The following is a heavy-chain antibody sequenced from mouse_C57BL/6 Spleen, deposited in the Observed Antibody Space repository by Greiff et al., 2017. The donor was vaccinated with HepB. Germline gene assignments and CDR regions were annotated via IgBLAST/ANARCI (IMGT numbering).Heavy chain of an antibody. CDR3: VRQDEYDPAY. V-gene: IGHV10-1*01. CDR2: IRSKSNNYAT. CDR1: GFSFNTYA. Sequence: EVQLVESGGGLVQPKGSLKLSCAASGFSFNTYAMNWVRQAPGKGLEWVARIRSKSNNYATYYADSVKDRFTISRDDSESMLYLQMNNWNTEDTAMYYCVRQDEYDPAYWGQGTLVTVSA. J-gene: IGHJ3*01. D-gene: IGHD2-4*01.